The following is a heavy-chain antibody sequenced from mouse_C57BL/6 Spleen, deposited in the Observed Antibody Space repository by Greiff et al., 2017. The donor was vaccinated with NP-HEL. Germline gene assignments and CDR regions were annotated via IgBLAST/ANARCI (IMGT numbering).Heavy chain of an antibody. CDR1: GYAFSSYW. CDR3: ARSGTTDTVVAHFDY. V-gene: IGHV1-80*01. D-gene: IGHD1-1*01. J-gene: IGHJ2*01. CDR2: IYPGDGDT. Sequence: QVQLQQSGAELVKPGASVKISCKASGYAFSSYWTNWVTQRPGKGLEWIGQIYPGDGDTNYNGKFKGKATLTADKSSSTAYMQLSSLTSEDSAVYFCARSGTTDTVVAHFDYWGQGTTLTVSS.